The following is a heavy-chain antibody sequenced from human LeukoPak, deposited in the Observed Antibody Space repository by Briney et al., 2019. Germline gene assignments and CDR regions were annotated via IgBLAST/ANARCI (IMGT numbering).Heavy chain of an antibody. CDR1: VFTFRTYA. V-gene: IGHV3-23*01. D-gene: IGHD3-10*01. CDR2: IRSSGEST. CDR3: ANVVRERAWFYFDY. Sequence: GGSLRLSCALSVFTFRTYAMGYVSQAPGKGLEWVSSIRSSGESTYYADSVKGRFTISRDNSRNTVFLQMKSLTAEDTAVYYCANVVRERAWFYFDYWGQETLATVSS. J-gene: IGHJ4*02.